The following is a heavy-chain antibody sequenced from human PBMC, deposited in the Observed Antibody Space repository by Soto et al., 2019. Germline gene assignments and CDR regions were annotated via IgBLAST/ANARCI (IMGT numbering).Heavy chain of an antibody. CDR3: ARRQYLEAYATKYFYAGLDV. CDR2: IYHTGST. CDR1: GASLTSTGW. J-gene: IGHJ6*02. D-gene: IGHD3-3*01. V-gene: IGHV4-4*02. Sequence: PSETLSLTCEVSGASLTSTGWWSWVRQSPGKGLEWIGEIYHTGSTTYNPSLKSRLTISIDTSKNTFSLKLTPVTAADSAVYLCARRQYLEAYATKYFYAGLDVWGQGTTVTVSS.